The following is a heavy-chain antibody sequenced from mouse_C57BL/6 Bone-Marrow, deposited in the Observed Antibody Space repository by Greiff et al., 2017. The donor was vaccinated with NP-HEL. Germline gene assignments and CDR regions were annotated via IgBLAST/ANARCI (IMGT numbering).Heavy chain of an antibody. V-gene: IGHV5-17*01. J-gene: IGHJ3*01. CDR1: GFTFSDYG. CDR3: GNYRFAY. Sequence: EVMLVESGGGLVKPGGSLKLSCAASGFTFSDYGMHWVRQAPEKGLEWVAYISSGSSTIYYADTVKGRFTISRDNAKTTLFLQMTSLRSEDTAMYYWGNYRFAYWGQGTLVTVSA. CDR2: ISSGSSTI. D-gene: IGHD2-1*01.